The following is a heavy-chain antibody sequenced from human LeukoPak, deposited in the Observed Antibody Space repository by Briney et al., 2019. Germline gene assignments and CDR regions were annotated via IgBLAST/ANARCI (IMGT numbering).Heavy chain of an antibody. CDR3: AEGNAFDI. J-gene: IGHJ3*02. CDR1: GFTFSSSW. V-gene: IGHV3-7*01. D-gene: IGHD3-10*01. Sequence: GGSLRLSCAASGFTFSSSWMSWVRQAPGKGLEWEANIKPDGSEKYYVDSVKGRFTISRDNAKNSLYLQMNSPRAEDTAVYYCAEGNAFDIWGQGTMVTVSS. CDR2: IKPDGSEK.